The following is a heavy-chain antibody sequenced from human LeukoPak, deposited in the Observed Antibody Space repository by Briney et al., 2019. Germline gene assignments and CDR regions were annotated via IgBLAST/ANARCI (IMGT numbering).Heavy chain of an antibody. D-gene: IGHD2-15*01. J-gene: IGHJ4*02. CDR1: GGSISSGGYY. CDR2: IYYSGST. V-gene: IGHV4-31*03. CDR3: ARDRGGYCSGGSCYRFNHFDY. Sequence: SQTLSLTCTVSGGSISSGGYYWSWIRQHPGKGLEWIGYIYYSGSTYYNPSLKSRVTISVDTSKNQFSLKLSSVTAADTAVYYCARDRGGYCSGGSCYRFNHFDYWGQGTLVTVSS.